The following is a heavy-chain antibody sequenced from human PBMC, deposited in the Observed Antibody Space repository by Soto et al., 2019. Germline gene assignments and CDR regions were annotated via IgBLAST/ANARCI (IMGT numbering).Heavy chain of an antibody. CDR2: IIPIFGTA. CDR1: GGTFSSYA. D-gene: IGHD3-10*01. Sequence: QVQLVQSGAEVRKPGSSVKVSCKASGGTFSSYAISWVRQAPGQGLEWMGGIIPIFGTANYAQKFQGRVTITADESTSTAYMELSSLRADATAVYYCARGDTMVRGRMDVWGQGTTVTVSS. CDR3: ARGDTMVRGRMDV. V-gene: IGHV1-69*12. J-gene: IGHJ6*02.